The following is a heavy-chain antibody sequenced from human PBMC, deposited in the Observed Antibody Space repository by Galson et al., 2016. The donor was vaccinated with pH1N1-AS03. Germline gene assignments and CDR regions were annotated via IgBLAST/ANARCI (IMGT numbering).Heavy chain of an antibody. CDR3: TRFANVSPYYFDQ. D-gene: IGHD3-16*01. V-gene: IGHV7-4-1*02. Sequence: SVKVSCKASGYTSTDYPMNWVRQAPGQGLEWMGWIHTTTGNPTYAQDFTGRFVFSFETSVSTAYLQITGLKAEDTAVYYCTRFANVSPYYFDQWGQGTLLTVSS. CDR2: IHTTTGNP. CDR1: GYTSTDYP. J-gene: IGHJ4*02.